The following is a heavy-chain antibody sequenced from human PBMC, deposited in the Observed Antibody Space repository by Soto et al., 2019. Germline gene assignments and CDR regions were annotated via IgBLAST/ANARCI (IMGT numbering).Heavy chain of an antibody. CDR2: ISHRGST. Sequence: QMQLQESGPGLVTPSGPLSLTCAVSGGSLSSSYWWNWVRQPPGKGLEWIRKISHRGSTNYNPSRGYGVAMSADKSNNQFFLRLSSVTAAETAVYFCVTSLNYDIWRDGVRQYTLDSWGQGILVIVSS. CDR1: GGSLSSSYW. CDR3: VTSLNYDIWRDGVRQYTLDS. D-gene: IGHD3-3*01. J-gene: IGHJ4*02. V-gene: IGHV4-4*02.